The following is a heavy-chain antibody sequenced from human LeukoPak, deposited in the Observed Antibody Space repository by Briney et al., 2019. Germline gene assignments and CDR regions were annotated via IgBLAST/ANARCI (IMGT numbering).Heavy chain of an antibody. V-gene: IGHV4-34*01. Sequence: SETLSLTCAVYGGSFSGYYWSWIRQRPGKGLEWIGEINHSGSTNYNPSLKSRVTISVDTSKNQFSLKLSSVTAADTAVYYCASRDYYYGMDVWGQGTTVTVSS. CDR3: ASRDYYYGMDV. CDR1: GGSFSGYY. J-gene: IGHJ6*02. CDR2: INHSGST.